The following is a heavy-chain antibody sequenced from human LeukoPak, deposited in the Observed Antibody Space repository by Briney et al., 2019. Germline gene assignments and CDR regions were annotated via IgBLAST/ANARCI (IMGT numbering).Heavy chain of an antibody. CDR2: IYYTGST. D-gene: IGHD1-26*01. CDR3: ARRGGSGRAFDY. V-gene: IGHV4-39*01. Sequence: SETLSLTCSVSAASISGGTYYWGWIRQPPGKGLEWIGGIYYTGSTYDNPSLKSRVTISVDTSKNQFSLKLSSVTAADTAVYYCARRGGSGRAFDYWGQGTLVTVSS. J-gene: IGHJ4*02. CDR1: AASISGGTYY.